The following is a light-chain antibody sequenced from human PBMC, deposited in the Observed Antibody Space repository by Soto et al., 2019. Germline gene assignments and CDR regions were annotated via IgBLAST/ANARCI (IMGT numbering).Light chain of an antibody. CDR2: KAS. CDR1: QSISSW. Sequence: DIQMTQSPSTLSASVGDRVTLTCRASQSISSWLAWFQQKPGKAPKLLIYKASSLESGVPSRFSGSGSGTDFTLTISSPQPDDFATYYCQQYNIYPWTFGQGTKVEIK. J-gene: IGKJ1*01. V-gene: IGKV1-5*03. CDR3: QQYNIYPWT.